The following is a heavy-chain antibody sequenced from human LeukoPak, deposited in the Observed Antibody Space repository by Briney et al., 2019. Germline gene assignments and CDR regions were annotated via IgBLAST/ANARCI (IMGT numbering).Heavy chain of an antibody. CDR1: GFTFDDYA. Sequence: PGGSLRLSCAASGFTFDDYAMHWVRQAPGRGLEWVSGISWNSGSIGYADSVKGRFTISRDNAKNSLYLQMNSLRAEDMALYYCAKGIYSGYELDYFDYWGQGTLVTVSS. CDR3: AKGIYSGYELDYFDY. J-gene: IGHJ4*02. CDR2: ISWNSGSI. V-gene: IGHV3-9*03. D-gene: IGHD5-12*01.